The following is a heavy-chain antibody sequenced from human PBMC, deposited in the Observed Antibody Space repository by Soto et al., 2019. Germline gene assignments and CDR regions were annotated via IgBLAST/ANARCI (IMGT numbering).Heavy chain of an antibody. CDR2: LSASGRT. Sequence: NPPETLAITCALSVDSTGNFHWSWIRQPAGKGLESLGRLSASGRTNYSPSLQSRVTMSLDRSKKRFSLRLTSVSAADTPVYFCARGMGRYFDIWGRGTMVTVSS. CDR3: ARGMGRYFDI. J-gene: IGHJ2*01. V-gene: IGHV4-4*07. CDR1: VDSTGNFH. D-gene: IGHD2-8*01.